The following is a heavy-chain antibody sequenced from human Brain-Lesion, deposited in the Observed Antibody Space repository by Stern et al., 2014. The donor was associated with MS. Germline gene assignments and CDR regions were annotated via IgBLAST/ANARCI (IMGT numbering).Heavy chain of an antibody. CDR1: GGSISSGGYY. CDR3: ARGRVVPGFQYYATDV. J-gene: IGHJ6*02. D-gene: IGHD2-2*01. V-gene: IGHV4-61*02. CDR2: IFNSGST. Sequence: VQLVQSGPGLVKPSQTLSLSCTVSGGSISSGGYYWSWIRQPAGKGLEWIGRIFNSGSTSDNPSLKGRVTIQITTSKNHFSRRLTSMPAADTAVYYCARGRVVPGFQYYATDVWGQGTTVIVSS.